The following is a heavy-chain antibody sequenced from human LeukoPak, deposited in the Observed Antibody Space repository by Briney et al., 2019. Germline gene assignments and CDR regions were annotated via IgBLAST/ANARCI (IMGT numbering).Heavy chain of an antibody. J-gene: IGHJ4*02. V-gene: IGHV4-39*07. Sequence: PSETLSLTCTVSGGSISSSSYYWGWIRQPPGKGLEWIGSIYYSGSTCYNPSLKSRVTISVDTSKNQFSLKLSSVTAADTAVYYCARGSGSYVDYWGQGTLVTVSS. D-gene: IGHD3-10*01. CDR1: GGSISSSSYY. CDR2: IYYSGST. CDR3: ARGSGSYVDY.